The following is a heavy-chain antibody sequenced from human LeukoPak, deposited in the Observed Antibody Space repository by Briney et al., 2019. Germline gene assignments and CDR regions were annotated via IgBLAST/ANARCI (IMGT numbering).Heavy chain of an antibody. Sequence: KSSETPSLTCSVSGGSISDYYWSWIRQPPGKGLEWFGYINYRGSTNYNPSLKSRVTMSVDTSKNQFSLKLTSETAADTAMYYCARDRIGGWYWLDPWGQGALVTVSS. D-gene: IGHD6-19*01. CDR1: GGSISDYY. CDR2: INYRGST. CDR3: ARDRIGGWYWLDP. J-gene: IGHJ5*02. V-gene: IGHV4-59*01.